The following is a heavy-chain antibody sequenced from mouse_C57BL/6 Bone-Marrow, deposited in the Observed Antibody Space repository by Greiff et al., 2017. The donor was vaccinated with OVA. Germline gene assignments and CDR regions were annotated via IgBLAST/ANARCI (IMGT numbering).Heavy chain of an antibody. Sequence: QVQLQQSGAELVRPGPSVKVSCKASGYAFTNYLLEGVKQRPGPGLEWIGVINPGSGGTNYNEKFKGKATLTADKSSSTAYMQLSSLTSEDSAVYFCARGGTWFAYWGQGTLVTVSA. CDR2: INPGSGGT. V-gene: IGHV1-54*01. CDR1: GYAFTNYL. CDR3: ARGGTWFAY. J-gene: IGHJ3*01.